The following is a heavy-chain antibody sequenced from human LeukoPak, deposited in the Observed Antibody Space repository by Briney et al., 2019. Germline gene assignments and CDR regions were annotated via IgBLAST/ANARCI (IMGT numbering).Heavy chain of an antibody. Sequence: GESLKISCKASGYLFPNFWIDWVRLTPGKGLEWVGIINPGDSDTRYSPSFKGQVTISADNSTSTTYLPRRSLKTSDTATFYFARPGKFSLAINSFSTFFDYWGQGALVTVSS. D-gene: IGHD1-26*01. CDR1: GYLFPNFW. V-gene: IGHV5-51*01. CDR3: ARPGKFSLAINSFSTFFDY. J-gene: IGHJ4*02. CDR2: INPGDSDT.